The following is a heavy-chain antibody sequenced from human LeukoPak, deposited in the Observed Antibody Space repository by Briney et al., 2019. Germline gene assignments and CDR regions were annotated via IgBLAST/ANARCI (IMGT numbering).Heavy chain of an antibody. V-gene: IGHV4-38-2*02. Sequence: SETLSLTCTVSGYSISSGYHWGWIRQPPGKGLEWIGTIYYSGSTYYNSSLKSRVTISVDTSKNQFSLKLSSVTAADTAVYYCARVSSSGRLDWFDPWGQGTLVTVSS. CDR2: IYYSGST. CDR3: ARVSSSGRLDWFDP. CDR1: GYSISSGYH. J-gene: IGHJ5*02. D-gene: IGHD3-10*01.